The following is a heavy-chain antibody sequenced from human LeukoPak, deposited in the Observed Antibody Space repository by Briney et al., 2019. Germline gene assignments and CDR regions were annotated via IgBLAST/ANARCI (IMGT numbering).Heavy chain of an antibody. CDR3: ARGRRNYYDSSGYYYGD. J-gene: IGHJ4*02. D-gene: IGHD3-22*01. CDR1: GGSFSGYY. V-gene: IGHV4-34*01. CDR2: INHSGST. Sequence: SETLSLTCAVYGGSFSGYYWSWIRQPPGKGLEWIGEINHSGSTNYNPSLKSRVTISVDTSKNQSSLKLSSVTAADTAVYYCARGRRNYYDSSGYYYGDWGQGTLVTVSS.